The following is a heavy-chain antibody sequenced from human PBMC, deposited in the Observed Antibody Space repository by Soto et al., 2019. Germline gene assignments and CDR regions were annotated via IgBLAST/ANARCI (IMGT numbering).Heavy chain of an antibody. V-gene: IGHV1-69*13. Sequence: SVKVSCKASGGTFSSYAISWVRQAPGQGLEWMGGIIPIFGTANYAQKFQGRVTITADESTSTAYMELSSLRSEDTAVYYCARDVGATFYFEYWGQGTLVTVSS. CDR2: IIPIFGTA. CDR1: GGTFSSYA. J-gene: IGHJ4*02. CDR3: ARDVGATFYFEY. D-gene: IGHD1-26*01.